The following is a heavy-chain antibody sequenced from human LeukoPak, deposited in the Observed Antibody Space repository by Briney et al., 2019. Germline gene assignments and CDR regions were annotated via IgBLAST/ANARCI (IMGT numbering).Heavy chain of an antibody. CDR2: TYYSGST. CDR1: GGSISSSNYY. J-gene: IGHJ4*02. V-gene: IGHV4-39*01. CDR3: ARHWRFGPVLRAEHPYDD. D-gene: IGHD3-10*01. Sequence: PSETLSLTCTVSGGSISSSNYYWGWIRQPPGTGLEWIGSTYYSGSTYYKPSLKSRVTISVDTSKNQFSLKLSSVTAADTAVYYCARHWRFGPVLRAEHPYDDWGRGTLVTVSS.